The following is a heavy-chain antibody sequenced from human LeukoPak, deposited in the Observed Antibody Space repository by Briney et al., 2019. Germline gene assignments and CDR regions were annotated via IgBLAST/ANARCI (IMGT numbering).Heavy chain of an antibody. CDR1: GFTFNNAW. V-gene: IGHV3-15*01. Sequence: GGSLRLSCAASGFTFNNAWMSWVRQAPGKGLEWVGRIKRKTDGGTTDYAAPVKGKFTISRDDSKNTLYLQMNSLKTEDTAVYYCTTVGLSGYFHSNGYYYFDYWGQGTLVTVSS. D-gene: IGHD3-22*01. CDR2: IKRKTDGGTT. CDR3: TTVGLSGYFHSNGYYYFDY. J-gene: IGHJ4*02.